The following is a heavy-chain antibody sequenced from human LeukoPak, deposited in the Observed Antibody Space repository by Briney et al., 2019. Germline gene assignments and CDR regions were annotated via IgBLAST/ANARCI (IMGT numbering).Heavy chain of an antibody. J-gene: IGHJ4*02. CDR2: ISGRGGST. V-gene: IGHV3-23*01. D-gene: IGHD3-3*01. Sequence: PGGTLRLSCAASGVTFSSYGMSWVRQAPGKGLEWVSAISGRGGSTYYADSVQGRFIISRDISKNTLYLQMNSLRDEDTAVYYCAKDPKAIFGVVIFDYWGQGTLVTVSS. CDR1: GVTFSSYG. CDR3: AKDPKAIFGVVIFDY.